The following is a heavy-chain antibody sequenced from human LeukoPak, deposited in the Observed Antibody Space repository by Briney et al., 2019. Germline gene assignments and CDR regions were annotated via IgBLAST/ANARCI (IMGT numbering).Heavy chain of an antibody. CDR2: ISYDGSNK. V-gene: IGHV3-30-3*01. Sequence: GGSLRLSCAASGFTFSSYAMHWVRQAPGKGLEWVAVISYDGSNKYYADSVKGRFTISRDNSKNTLYLQMNSLRAEDTAVYYCCESNSGWYGSFDYWGQGTLVTVSS. CDR1: GFTFSSYA. CDR3: CESNSGWYGSFDY. J-gene: IGHJ4*02. D-gene: IGHD6-19*01.